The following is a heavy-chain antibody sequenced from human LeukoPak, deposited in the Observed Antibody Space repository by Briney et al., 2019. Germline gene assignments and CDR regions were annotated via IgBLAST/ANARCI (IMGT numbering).Heavy chain of an antibody. CDR3: ARLGLQWLALDY. D-gene: IGHD6-19*01. CDR1: GGSISSNSYY. J-gene: IGHJ4*02. V-gene: IGHV4-39*01. CDR2: IYYSGST. Sequence: SETLSLTCTVSGGSISSNSYYWGWIRQSPGKGLEWIGSIYYSGSTYYNPSLKSRVTISVDTSKNQFSLKLSSVTAADTAVYYCARLGLQWLALDYWGQGTLVTVSS.